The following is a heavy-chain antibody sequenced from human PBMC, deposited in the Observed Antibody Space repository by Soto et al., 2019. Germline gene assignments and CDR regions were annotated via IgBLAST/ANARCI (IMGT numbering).Heavy chain of an antibody. CDR2: INPNSGGT. CDR1: GYTFTGYY. D-gene: IGHD3-22*01. J-gene: IGHJ4*02. V-gene: IGHV1-2*02. Sequence: ASVKVSCKASGYTFTGYYMHWVRQAPGQGLEWMGWINPNSGGTNYAQKFQGRVTMTRDTSISTAYMELSRLRSDDTAVYYCARISYDSSGYFPFDYWGQGTLVTVSS. CDR3: ARISYDSSGYFPFDY.